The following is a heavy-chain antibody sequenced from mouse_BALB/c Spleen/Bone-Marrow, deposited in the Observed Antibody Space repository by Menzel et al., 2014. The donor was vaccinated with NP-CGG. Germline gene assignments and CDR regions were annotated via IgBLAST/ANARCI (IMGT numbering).Heavy chain of an antibody. J-gene: IGHJ3*01. CDR1: GFSLTSYG. CDR2: IWAGGSA. V-gene: IGHV2-9*02. Sequence: ESGPGLVAPSRSLSITCTVSGFSLTSYGVHWIRQPPGKGLEWLGVIWAGGSANYKSALMSRLSISKDNSKSQVFLKMNSLQTDDTAMYYCARGGYGYDGTFAYWGQGTLVTVSA. CDR3: ARGGYGYDGTFAY. D-gene: IGHD2-2*01.